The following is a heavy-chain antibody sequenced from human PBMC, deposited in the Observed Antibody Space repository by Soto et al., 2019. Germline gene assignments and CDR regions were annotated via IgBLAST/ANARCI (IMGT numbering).Heavy chain of an antibody. J-gene: IGHJ4*02. CDR3: ARDLYSSSARYFDY. CDR1: GFTFSSYS. D-gene: IGHD6-6*01. CDR2: ISSSSSYI. V-gene: IGHV3-21*01. Sequence: EVQLVESGGGLVKPGGSLRLSCAASGFTFSSYSMNWVRQAPGRGLEWVSSISSSSSYIYYADSVKGRFTISRDNAKNSLYLQMNSLRAEDTAVYYCARDLYSSSARYFDYWGQGTLVTVSS.